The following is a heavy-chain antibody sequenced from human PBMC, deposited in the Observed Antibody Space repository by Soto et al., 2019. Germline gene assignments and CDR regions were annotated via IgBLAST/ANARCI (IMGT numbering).Heavy chain of an antibody. CDR2: IYYSGST. Sequence: SETLSLTCTVSGGSISSYYWSWIRQPPGKGLEWIGYIYYSGSTNYNPSLKSRVTISVDTSKNQFSLKLSSVTAADTAVYYCARDYSSSWSNFDYWGQGTLVTVSS. CDR3: ARDYSSSWSNFDY. V-gene: IGHV4-59*01. D-gene: IGHD6-13*01. J-gene: IGHJ4*02. CDR1: GGSISSYY.